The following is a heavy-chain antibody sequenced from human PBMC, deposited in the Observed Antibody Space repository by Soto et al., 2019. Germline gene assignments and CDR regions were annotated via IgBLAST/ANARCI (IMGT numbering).Heavy chain of an antibody. CDR2: IIPIFGTA. CDR3: ARVPVAGTGSYYYYGMDV. J-gene: IGHJ6*02. Sequence: ASVKVSFKASGCTFSSYAISWVRQAPGQGLEWMGGIIPIFGTANYAQKFQGRVTITADESTSTAYMELSSLRSEDTAVYYCARVPVAGTGSYYYYGMDVWAKGPRSPSP. CDR1: GCTFSSYA. V-gene: IGHV1-69*13. D-gene: IGHD6-19*01.